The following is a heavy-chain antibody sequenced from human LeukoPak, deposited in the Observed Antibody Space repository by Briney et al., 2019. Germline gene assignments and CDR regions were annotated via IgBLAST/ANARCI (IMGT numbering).Heavy chain of an antibody. J-gene: IGHJ3*02. CDR3: ARVSAINAFDI. Sequence: SETLSLTCTVSGGSISSGSHHWNWIRQPAGKGLEWIGRIYTSRSTNYNPSLKSRVTISLDTSKNQFSLKLSSVTAADTAIYYCARVSAINAFDIWGQGTMVIVSS. CDR2: IYTSRST. CDR1: GGSISSGSHH. V-gene: IGHV4-61*02.